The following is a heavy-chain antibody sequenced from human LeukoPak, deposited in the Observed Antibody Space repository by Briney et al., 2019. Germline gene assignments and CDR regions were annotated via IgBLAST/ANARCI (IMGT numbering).Heavy chain of an antibody. CDR2: INSNSGGT. CDR3: ARDRPGYISGWYSDY. Sequence: ASVKVSCKSSGYTFTGYYMHWVRQAPGQGLEGMGWINSNSGGTNYAQKFQGRVTMTRDTSISTAYMELSRLRSDDTAVYYCARDRPGYISGWYSDYWGQGTLVTVSS. J-gene: IGHJ4*02. D-gene: IGHD6-19*01. CDR1: GYTFTGYY. V-gene: IGHV1-2*02.